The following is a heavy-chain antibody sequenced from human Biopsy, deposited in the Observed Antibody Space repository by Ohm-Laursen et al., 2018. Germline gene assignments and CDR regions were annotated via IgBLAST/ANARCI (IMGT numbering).Heavy chain of an antibody. Sequence: SVKVSCKASGYTFTGQYMHWVRQVPGQGLEWMGWINPHSGTTKFTQDFQGRVTMTRDTSITTAYMELRRLRSDDTAVYYCAKGRDLRSGAEYFQHWGQGALVTVSS. V-gene: IGHV1-2*02. CDR3: AKGRDLRSGAEYFQH. CDR1: GYTFTGQY. CDR2: INPHSGTT. D-gene: IGHD3-3*01. J-gene: IGHJ1*01.